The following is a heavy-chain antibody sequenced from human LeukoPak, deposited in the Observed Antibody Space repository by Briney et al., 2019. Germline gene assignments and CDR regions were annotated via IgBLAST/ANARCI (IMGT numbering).Heavy chain of an antibody. Sequence: GGSLRLSCAASGFTFSSYGMNWVRQAPGKGLVWVSYISSSSNIMNYADSVKGRFTTSRDNANNSLYLHMNSLRAEDTAVYYCARDPPSGYDSPGDWGQGTLVTVSS. CDR2: ISSSSNIM. D-gene: IGHD3-22*01. CDR3: ARDPPSGYDSPGD. CDR1: GFTFSSYG. V-gene: IGHV3-48*04. J-gene: IGHJ4*02.